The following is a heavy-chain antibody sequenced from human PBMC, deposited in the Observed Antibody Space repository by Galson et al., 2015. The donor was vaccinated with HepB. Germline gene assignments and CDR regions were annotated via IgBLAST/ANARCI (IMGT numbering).Heavy chain of an antibody. Sequence: SVKVSCKASGGTFSSYAISWVRQAPGQGLEWMGGIIPIFGTANYAQKFQGRVTITADESTSTAYMELSSLRSEDTAVYYCARDDGDYPDSNAFDIWGQGTMVTVSS. V-gene: IGHV1-69*13. CDR2: IIPIFGTA. J-gene: IGHJ3*02. CDR1: GGTFSSYA. D-gene: IGHD4-17*01. CDR3: ARDDGDYPDSNAFDI.